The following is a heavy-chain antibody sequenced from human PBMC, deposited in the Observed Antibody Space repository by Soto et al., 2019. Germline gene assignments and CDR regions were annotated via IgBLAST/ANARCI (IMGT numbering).Heavy chain of an antibody. Sequence: GGSLRLSCAASGFTFSSYAMSWVRQAPGKGLEWVSAISGSGDSTYYADSVKGRFTISRDTSKNTLYLQMDSLRAEDTALYYCAKSYSSNWYDYFDYWGQGTLVTVSS. CDR3: AKSYSSNWYDYFDY. CDR2: ISGSGDST. J-gene: IGHJ4*02. V-gene: IGHV3-23*01. D-gene: IGHD6-13*01. CDR1: GFTFSSYA.